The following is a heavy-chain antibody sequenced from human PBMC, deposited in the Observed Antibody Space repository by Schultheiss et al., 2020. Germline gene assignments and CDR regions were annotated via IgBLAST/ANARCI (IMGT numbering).Heavy chain of an antibody. Sequence: SETLSLTCTVSGGSISSGGYYWSWIRQPPGKGLEWIGYIYYSGSTNYNPSLKSRVTISVDTSKNQFSLKLSSVTAADTAVYYCARGTTVVTAGWLPCHYFDYWGQGTLVTVSS. CDR3: ARGTTVVTAGWLPCHYFDY. J-gene: IGHJ4*02. CDR1: GGSISSGGYY. V-gene: IGHV4-61*08. CDR2: IYYSGST. D-gene: IGHD4-23*01.